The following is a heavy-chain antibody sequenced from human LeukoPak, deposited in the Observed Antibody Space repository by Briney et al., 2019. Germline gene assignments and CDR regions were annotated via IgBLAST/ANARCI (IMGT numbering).Heavy chain of an antibody. CDR2: VHPNSGNT. D-gene: IGHD4-23*01. V-gene: IGHV1-8*01. CDR1: GHPFTTWE. CDR3: ATGRYGGNSDPMLLDY. Sequence: ASVKVSCKTSGHPFTTWEINWVRQAAGQGLEWMGWVHPNSGNTAYAQKFQGRVTMTEDTSTDTAYMELSSLRSEDTAVYYCATGRYGGNSDPMLLDYWGQGTLVTVSS. J-gene: IGHJ4*02.